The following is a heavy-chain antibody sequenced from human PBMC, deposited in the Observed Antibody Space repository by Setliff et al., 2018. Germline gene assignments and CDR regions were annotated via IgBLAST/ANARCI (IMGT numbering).Heavy chain of an antibody. D-gene: IGHD6-19*01. V-gene: IGHV4-39*07. CDR2: MYYSGNT. Sequence: SETLSLTCTVSGDSITSSSYYWGWIRQPPGKGLEWIGSMYYSGNTYYNPSLKSRVITSVDTTQNQFSLKLNSVTAADTAVYYCVRTDYSDGRYSMDVWGKGTTVTVSS. CDR1: GDSITSSSYY. J-gene: IGHJ6*03. CDR3: VRTDYSDGRYSMDV.